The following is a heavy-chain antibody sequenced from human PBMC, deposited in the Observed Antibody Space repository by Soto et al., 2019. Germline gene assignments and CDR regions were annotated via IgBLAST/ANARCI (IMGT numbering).Heavy chain of an antibody. Sequence: GGSLRLSCAASVFTFSSYAMHWFLQAPGKGLEWVAVISYDGSNKYYADSVKGRFTISRDNSKNTLYLQMNSLRAEDTAVYYCARDLPSAAGSLYYYYGMDVWGQGTTVTVSS. J-gene: IGHJ6*02. CDR3: ARDLPSAAGSLYYYYGMDV. V-gene: IGHV3-30-3*01. CDR2: ISYDGSNK. CDR1: VFTFSSYA. D-gene: IGHD6-13*01.